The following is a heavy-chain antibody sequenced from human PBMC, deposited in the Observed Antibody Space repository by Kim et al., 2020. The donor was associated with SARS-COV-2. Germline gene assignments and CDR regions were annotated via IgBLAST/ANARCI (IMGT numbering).Heavy chain of an antibody. Sequence: GGSLRLSCAASGFIVGSNYMSWVRQAPGKGLEWVSLIYSVGSTYYADSVKGRFTISRDNSKNTLYLQMNSLRVEDTAVYYCARVGGGKSYYGSGTYYLLEYWGQGTLVTVSS. CDR3: ARVGGGKSYYGSGTYYLLEY. J-gene: IGHJ4*02. D-gene: IGHD3-10*01. V-gene: IGHV3-53*01. CDR2: IYSVGST. CDR1: GFIVGSNY.